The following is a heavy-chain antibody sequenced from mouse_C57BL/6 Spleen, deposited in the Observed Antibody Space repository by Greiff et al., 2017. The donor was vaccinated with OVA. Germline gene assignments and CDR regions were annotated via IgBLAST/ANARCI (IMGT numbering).Heavy chain of an antibody. CDR1: GYTFTSYW. V-gene: IGHV1-64*01. J-gene: IGHJ3*01. Sequence: VQLQQPGAELVKPGASVKLSCKASGYTFTSYWMHWVKQRPGQGLEWIGMIHPNSGSTNYNEKFKSKATLTVDKSSSTDYMQLSSLTSEDSAVYYCGREGTGRFAYWGQGTLVTGSA. CDR2: IHPNSGST. CDR3: GREGTGRFAY. D-gene: IGHD4-1*01.